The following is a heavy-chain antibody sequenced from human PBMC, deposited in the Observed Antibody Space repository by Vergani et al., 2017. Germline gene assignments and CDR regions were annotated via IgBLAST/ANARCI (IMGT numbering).Heavy chain of an antibody. D-gene: IGHD3-3*01. CDR1: GFTFSSYA. J-gene: IGHJ5*02. Sequence: QVQLVESGGGVVQPGRSLRLSCAASGFTFSSYAMHWVRQVPGKGLEWVAVISYDGSNKYYADSVKGRFTISRENSKNTLYLQMNSLRAEDTAVYYCASLYYDFWSGYYTGDRDNWFDPWGQGTLVTVSS. CDR2: ISYDGSNK. V-gene: IGHV3-30-3*01. CDR3: ASLYYDFWSGYYTGDRDNWFDP.